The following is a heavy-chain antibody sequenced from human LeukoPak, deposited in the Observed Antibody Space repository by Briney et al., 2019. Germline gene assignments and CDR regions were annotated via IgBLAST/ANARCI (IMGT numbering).Heavy chain of an antibody. CDR2: ISGSGGST. CDR1: GFTFSSYG. J-gene: IGHJ6*03. CDR3: YFFHMDV. V-gene: IGHV3-23*01. Sequence: GGSLRLSCAASGFTFSSYGMSWVRQAPGKGLEWVSAISGSGGSTYYADSAKGRFTISRDNSKNTLYLQMNTLRAEDTALYYCYFFHMDVWGKGTTVTVSS.